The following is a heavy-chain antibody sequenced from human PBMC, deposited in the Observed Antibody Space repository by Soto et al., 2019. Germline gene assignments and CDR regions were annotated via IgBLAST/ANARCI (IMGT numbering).Heavy chain of an antibody. Sequence: QVQLQESGPGLVKPSETLSLTCTVSGDSISSSYWNWIRQAPGKGLEWIGYIDDTGSTNYNPSLKSRVTLSVDPSNNQYSLKLSSVTAADTAVYYCARGVLEWLLRDSYYYYMDVWGKGITVTVSS. CDR3: ARGVLEWLLRDSYYYYMDV. D-gene: IGHD3-3*01. CDR1: GDSISSSY. J-gene: IGHJ6*03. V-gene: IGHV4-59*01. CDR2: IDDTGST.